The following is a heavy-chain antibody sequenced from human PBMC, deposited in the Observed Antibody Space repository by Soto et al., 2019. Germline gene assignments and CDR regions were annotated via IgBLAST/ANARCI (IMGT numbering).Heavy chain of an antibody. CDR3: ARDYYRFNSGYGFSMDV. CDR2: ISYDGSNK. J-gene: IGHJ6*02. CDR1: GFTFSSYA. Sequence: QVQLVESGGGVVQPGRSLRLSCAASGFTFSSYAMHWVRQAPGKGLEGVAVISYDGSNKYYADSVKGRFTISRDNSKNTLYLQMNSLRAEETAVYYCARDYYRFNSGYGFSMDVWGQGTTVTVSS. D-gene: IGHD5-12*01. V-gene: IGHV3-30-3*01.